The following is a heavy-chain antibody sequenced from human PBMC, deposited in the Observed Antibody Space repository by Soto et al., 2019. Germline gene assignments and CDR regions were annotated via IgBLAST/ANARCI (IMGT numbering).Heavy chain of an antibody. CDR3: ARERGDGYNGIYYFDY. CDR2: IYYSGST. CDR1: GGSISSYY. D-gene: IGHD5-12*01. V-gene: IGHV4-59*01. J-gene: IGHJ4*02. Sequence: PSETLSLTCTVSGGSISSYYWSWILQPPGKGLEWIGYIYYSGSTNYNPSLKSRVTISVDTSKNQFSLKLSSVTAADTAVYYCARERGDGYNGIYYFDYWGQGTLVTVSS.